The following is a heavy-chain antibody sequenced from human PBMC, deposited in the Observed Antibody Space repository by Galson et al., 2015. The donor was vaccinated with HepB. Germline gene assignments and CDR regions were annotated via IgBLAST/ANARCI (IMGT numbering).Heavy chain of an antibody. V-gene: IGHV1-3*01. J-gene: IGHJ3*02. Sequence: SVKVSCKASGYTFTNYGVHWVRQAPGQRLEWMGWINAGNGDTKYSQKFQGRVTITRDTSASTAYMELSSLRSEDTAMYYCARTTAVGATNAFDIWGQGTMVIVSS. CDR1: GYTFTNYG. CDR3: ARTTAVGATNAFDI. D-gene: IGHD1-26*01. CDR2: INAGNGDT.